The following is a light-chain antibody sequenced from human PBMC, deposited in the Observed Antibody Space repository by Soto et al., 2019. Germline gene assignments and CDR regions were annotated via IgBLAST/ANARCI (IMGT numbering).Light chain of an antibody. V-gene: IGKV3-20*01. CDR1: QSLNSFY. Sequence: EIVLTQSPGTLSLSPGERATLSCRASQSLNSFYLAWYQQNPGQAPRLLIYGSSNRATGIPDRFSGSGSGTDFTLTISSLDPEDFAVYYCQQYDISPRTFGQGTKVEVK. J-gene: IGKJ1*01. CDR2: GSS. CDR3: QQYDISPRT.